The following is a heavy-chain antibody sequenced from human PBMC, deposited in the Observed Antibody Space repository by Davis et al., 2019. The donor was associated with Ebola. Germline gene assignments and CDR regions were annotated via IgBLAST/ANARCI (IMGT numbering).Heavy chain of an antibody. CDR1: GYTFTSYG. CDR2: ISAYNGNP. CDR3: ARDLGIEMATSPIYYYYGMDV. J-gene: IGHJ6*02. D-gene: IGHD5-24*01. V-gene: IGHV1-18*04. Sequence: ASVKVSCKASGYTFTSYGISWVRQAPGQGLEWMGWISAYNGNPNYAQKLQGRVTMTTDTSTSTAYMELRSLRSDDTAVYYCARDLGIEMATSPIYYYYGMDVWGQGTTVTVSS.